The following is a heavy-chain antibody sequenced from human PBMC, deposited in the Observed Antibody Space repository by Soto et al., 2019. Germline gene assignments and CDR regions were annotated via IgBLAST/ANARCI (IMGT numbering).Heavy chain of an antibody. CDR1: GDSITNGAYY. D-gene: IGHD2-2*01. CDR2: IYYSGDT. Sequence: QVQLQESGPGLVKPSQTLSLTCTVSGDSITNGAYYWSWIRQSPGKGLEWIGYIYYSGDTQYNPSRKRRRTISRDTSKNQCSLRLSSVTAADTAVYYCARVESASWFDYWGQGTLVTVSS. CDR3: ARVESASWFDY. J-gene: IGHJ4*02. V-gene: IGHV4-31*03.